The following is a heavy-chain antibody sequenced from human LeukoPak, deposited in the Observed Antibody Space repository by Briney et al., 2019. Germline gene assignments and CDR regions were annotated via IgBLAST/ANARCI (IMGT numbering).Heavy chain of an antibody. CDR3: ATGDCSSTSCYFLY. CDR2: ISGGGGST. J-gene: IGHJ4*02. Sequence: GGSLRLSCAASGFTFSSYAMSWVRQAPGKGLEWVSAISGGGGSTYYADSVKGRFTIPRDNSKNTLYLQMNSLSAEDTAVYYCATGDCSSTSCYFLYWGQGTLVTVSS. V-gene: IGHV3-23*01. CDR1: GFTFSSYA. D-gene: IGHD2-2*01.